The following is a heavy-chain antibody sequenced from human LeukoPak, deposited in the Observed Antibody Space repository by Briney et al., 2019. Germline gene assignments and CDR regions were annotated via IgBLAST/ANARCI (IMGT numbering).Heavy chain of an antibody. CDR2: FDPEDGEI. CDR3: ATAVYDILTGIDSFDY. J-gene: IGHJ4*02. V-gene: IGHV1-24*01. D-gene: IGHD3-9*01. CDR1: GYTLTELS. Sequence: GASVKVSCKVSGYTLTELSMHWVRQAPRKGLEWMGGFDPEDGEIIYAQKFQGRVTMTEDTSTDTAYMELITLRSEDTAVYYCATAVYDILTGIDSFDYWGQGTLVTVSS.